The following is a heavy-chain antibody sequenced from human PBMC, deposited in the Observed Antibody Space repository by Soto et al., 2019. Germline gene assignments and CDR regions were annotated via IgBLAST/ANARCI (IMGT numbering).Heavy chain of an antibody. J-gene: IGHJ4*02. CDR1: GYTFTSYG. D-gene: IGHD3-3*01. CDR2: ISAYNGNT. CDR3: ARDAGITIFGVVTNADY. V-gene: IGHV1-18*04. Sequence: ASVKVSCKASGYTFTSYGISWVRQAPGQGLEWMGWISAYNGNTNYAQKLQGRVTMTTDTSTSIAYMELRSLRSDDTAVYYCARDAGITIFGVVTNADYWGQGTLVTAPQ.